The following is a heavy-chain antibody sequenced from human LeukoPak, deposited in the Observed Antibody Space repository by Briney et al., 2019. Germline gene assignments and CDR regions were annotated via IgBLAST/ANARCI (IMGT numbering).Heavy chain of an antibody. CDR3: AGLEWPYSFDP. CDR1: GYTFTSYY. CDR2: INPSGGST. D-gene: IGHD3-3*01. J-gene: IGHJ5*02. V-gene: IGHV1-46*03. Sequence: ASVKVSCKASGYTFTSYYMHWVRQAPGQGLEWMGIINPSGGSTSYAQKFQGRATMTRDTSTSTVYMELSSLRSEDTAVYYCAGLEWPYSFDPWGQGTLVTVSS.